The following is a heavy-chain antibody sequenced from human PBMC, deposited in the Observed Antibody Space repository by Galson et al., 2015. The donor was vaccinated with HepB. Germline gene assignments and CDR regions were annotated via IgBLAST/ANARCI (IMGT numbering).Heavy chain of an antibody. CDR3: ARAQRGVIGAIDY. CDR2: INPNGGTT. D-gene: IGHD2/OR15-2a*01. Sequence: SVKVSCKASGYTFTKSYIQWVRQAPGQGLEWMGIINPNGGTTSYAQKFQGRVTMTTDTSTSTVYVDLSNLQSEDTAVYYCARAQRGVIGAIDYWGQGTLVTVSS. V-gene: IGHV1-46*03. J-gene: IGHJ4*02. CDR1: GYTFTKSY.